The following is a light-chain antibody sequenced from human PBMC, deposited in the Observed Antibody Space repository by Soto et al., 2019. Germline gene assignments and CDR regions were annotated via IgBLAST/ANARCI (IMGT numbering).Light chain of an antibody. J-gene: IGKJ3*01. Sequence: EIVLTQSPGILSLSPGERASLSCGASQSISSTFLACYQQEPCQAPRLLIYGASSRATGIPDRFSGSGSGTDFTLTISRLEPEDFAVYYCQHYGNSPPSVTFGPGTKVDI. CDR1: QSISSTF. V-gene: IGKV3-20*01. CDR3: QHYGNSPPSVT. CDR2: GAS.